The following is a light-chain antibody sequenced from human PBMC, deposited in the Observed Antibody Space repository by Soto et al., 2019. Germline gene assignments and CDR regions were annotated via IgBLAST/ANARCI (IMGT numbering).Light chain of an antibody. V-gene: IGLV1-51*02. CDR3: GTWDSSLSFWV. CDR2: ENN. CDR1: SSNIGNNY. Sequence: SVLTQPPSVSAAPGQKVTISCSGSSSNIGNNYVSWYQQLPGTAPKLLIYENNKRPSGIPDRFSGSKSGTSATLGITGLQTGDEADYYCGTWDSSLSFWVFGGGTKLTVL. J-gene: IGLJ3*02.